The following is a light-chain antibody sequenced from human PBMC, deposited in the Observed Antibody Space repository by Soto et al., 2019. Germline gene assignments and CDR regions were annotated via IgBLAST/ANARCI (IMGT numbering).Light chain of an antibody. J-gene: IGLJ2*01. CDR1: NIGTKS. CDR3: QVWDNSRGHRVV. V-gene: IGLV3-21*04. CDR2: YDS. Sequence: SYELTQPPSVSVAPGKTARITCGGNNIGTKSVHWYQQQPGQAPVLVIYYDSDRPSGIPERFSGSNSGNTATLTISRVEAGDEADYYCQVWDNSRGHRVVFGGGTKLTVL.